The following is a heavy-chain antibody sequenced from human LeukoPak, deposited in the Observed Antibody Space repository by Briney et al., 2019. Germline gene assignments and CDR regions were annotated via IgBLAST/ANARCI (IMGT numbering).Heavy chain of an antibody. D-gene: IGHD2-15*01. Sequence: QAGGSLRLSCAASGFTFSSYAMSWVRQAPGKGLEWVSAISGSGGSTYYADSVKGRFTISRDNSKNTLYLQMNSLRAEDTAVYYCAKHDGNRYCSGGSCYTFDYWGQGTLVTVSS. CDR2: ISGSGGST. CDR1: GFTFSSYA. V-gene: IGHV3-23*01. CDR3: AKHDGNRYCSGGSCYTFDY. J-gene: IGHJ4*02.